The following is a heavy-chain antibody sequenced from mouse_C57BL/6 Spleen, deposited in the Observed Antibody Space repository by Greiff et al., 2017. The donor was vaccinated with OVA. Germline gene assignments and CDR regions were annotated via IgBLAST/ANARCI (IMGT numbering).Heavy chain of an antibody. CDR1: GFTFSNYW. CDR3: TRTVVGYYYAMDY. CDR2: IRLKSDNYAT. Sequence: EVKLVESGGGLVQPGGSMKLSCVASGFTFSNYWMNWVRQSPEKGLEWVAQIRLKSDNYATHYAESVKGRFTISRYDSKSIVYLQMNNLRAEDTGIYYCTRTVVGYYYAMDYWCQGTSVTVSS. V-gene: IGHV6-3*01. J-gene: IGHJ4*01. D-gene: IGHD1-1*01.